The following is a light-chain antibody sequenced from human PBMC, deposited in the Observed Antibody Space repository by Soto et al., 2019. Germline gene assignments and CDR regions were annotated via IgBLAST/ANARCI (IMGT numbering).Light chain of an antibody. CDR1: HRFSSGY. CDR3: HCEDYGGSSAYT. CDR2: GTF. Sequence: IVLTQSPGTLSLSPGERATLSCRATHRFSSGYLAWYQQKPGQPPRLLLYGTFNRATGIPHRFTGSGSGTVCSLNNSRLEAEDFAGHYCHCEDYGGSSAYTFGQGTKLVI. V-gene: IGKV3-20*01. J-gene: IGKJ2*01.